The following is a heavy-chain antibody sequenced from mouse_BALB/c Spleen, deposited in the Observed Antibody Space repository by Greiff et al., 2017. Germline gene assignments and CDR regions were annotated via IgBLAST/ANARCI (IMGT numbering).Heavy chain of an antibody. J-gene: IGHJ4*01. CDR2: ISSGGSYT. V-gene: IGHV5-6*01. CDR3: ARHRGKDAMDY. Sequence: EVKLVESGGDLVKPGGSLKLSCAASGFTFSSYGMSWVRQTPDKRLEWVATISSGGSYTYYPDSVKGRFTISRDNAKNTLYLQMSSLKSEDTAMYYCARHRGKDAMDYWGQGTSVTVSS. D-gene: IGHD1-1*01. CDR1: GFTFSSYG.